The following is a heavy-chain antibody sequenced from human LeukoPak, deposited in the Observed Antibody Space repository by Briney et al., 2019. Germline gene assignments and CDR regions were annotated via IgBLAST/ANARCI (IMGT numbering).Heavy chain of an antibody. J-gene: IGHJ4*02. D-gene: IGHD5-12*01. Sequence: GGSLRLSCAASGFTFDDYTMHWVRQAPGKGLEWVSLISWDGGSTYYADSVKGRFTISRDNSKNSLYLQMNSLRTEDTALYYCAKSGIRGYSGYDSSRASSWYFGRGKPNVFYYFDYWGQGTLVTVSS. CDR1: GFTFDDYT. V-gene: IGHV3-43*01. CDR3: AKSGIRGYSGYDSSRASSWYFGRGKPNVFYYFDY. CDR2: ISWDGGST.